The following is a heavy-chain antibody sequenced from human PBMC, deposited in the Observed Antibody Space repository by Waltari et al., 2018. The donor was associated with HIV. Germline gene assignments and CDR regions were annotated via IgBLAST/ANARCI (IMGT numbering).Heavy chain of an antibody. CDR1: GGSFKGYF. J-gene: IGHJ6*02. V-gene: IGHV4-34*01. D-gene: IGHD3-22*01. CDR2: VNHRGDT. Sequence: QWGSGQLRPSNTLSLTCAVYGGSFKGYFWNWVRRAPGRGLAWIGGVNHRGDTNYSPSLSGGVSLSVDTSKNQFSLRLTSLTAADSATYYCARAYNSGPTPHNYYYYGIDVWGRGTTVVVSS. CDR3: ARAYNSGPTPHNYYYYGIDV.